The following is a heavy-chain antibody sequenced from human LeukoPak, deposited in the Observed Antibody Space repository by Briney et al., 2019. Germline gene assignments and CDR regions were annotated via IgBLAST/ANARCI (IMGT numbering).Heavy chain of an antibody. D-gene: IGHD3-22*01. J-gene: IGHJ2*01. V-gene: IGHV3-23*01. CDR1: GFTFSSYA. Sequence: GGSLRLSCAASGFTFSSYAMSWVRQAPGEGLGWVSAISGSGGSTYYADSVKGRFTISRDNSKSTLYLQMNSLRAEDTAVYYCARASITMIVNHWYFDLWGRGTLVTVSS. CDR3: ARASITMIVNHWYFDL. CDR2: ISGSGGST.